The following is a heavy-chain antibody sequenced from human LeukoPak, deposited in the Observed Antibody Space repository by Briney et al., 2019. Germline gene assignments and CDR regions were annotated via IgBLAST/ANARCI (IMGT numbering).Heavy chain of an antibody. D-gene: IGHD5-12*01. Sequence: GGSLRLSCAASGYSFSDYDMSWIRQAPGKGLEWVSYIISSGSTIYYADSVKGRFTISRDNAKNSLYLQMNSLSADDTAVYYCARVEYSGHLYYFDYWGQGTLVTVSS. J-gene: IGHJ4*02. CDR2: IISSGSTI. CDR1: GYSFSDYD. V-gene: IGHV3-11*01. CDR3: ARVEYSGHLYYFDY.